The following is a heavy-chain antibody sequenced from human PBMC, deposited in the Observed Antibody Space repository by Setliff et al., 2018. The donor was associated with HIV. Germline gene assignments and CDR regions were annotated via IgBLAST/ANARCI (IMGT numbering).Heavy chain of an antibody. CDR2: INSDGSFT. V-gene: IGHV3-74*01. J-gene: IGHJ4*02. CDR3: ARAYNVYDYRFDSSGYDY. CDR1: GFTFRSHW. D-gene: IGHD3-22*01. Sequence: GGSLRLSCAGSGFTFRSHWMNWVRQVPGKGLVWVSRINSDGSFTNYADSVKGRFIASTDNAKNSLFLEMNSLKAEDTAVYYCARAYNVYDYRFDSSGYDYWGQGTLVTVSS.